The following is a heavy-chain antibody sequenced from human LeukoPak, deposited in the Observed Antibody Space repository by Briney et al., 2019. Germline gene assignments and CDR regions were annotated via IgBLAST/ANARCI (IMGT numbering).Heavy chain of an antibody. Sequence: SVKVSCKASGGTFSSYAISWVRQAPGQGLEWMGRIIPILGIANYAQKFQGRVTITADNSTSTAYMELSSLRSEDTAVYYCARNRGVAGTRYYGMDVWGQGTTVTVSS. D-gene: IGHD6-19*01. CDR1: GGTFSSYA. CDR3: ARNRGVAGTRYYGMDV. J-gene: IGHJ6*02. CDR2: IIPILGIA. V-gene: IGHV1-69*04.